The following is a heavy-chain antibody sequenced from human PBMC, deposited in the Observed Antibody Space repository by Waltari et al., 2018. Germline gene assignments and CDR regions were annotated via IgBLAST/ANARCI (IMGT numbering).Heavy chain of an antibody. CDR2: NSLKDVT. CDR3: ARGPRDKWLGRYSGEYFHH. J-gene: IGHJ1*01. D-gene: IGHD6-19*01. Sequence: QVQLQQWGATLLKPSETLSLTCAVYGASLSDYFWTWIRQSPGKGLEWIGENSLKDVTYYTPSLESRVSVHLDTSKNQFDLRLESVTAADTAIYYCARGPRDKWLGRYSGEYFHHWGPGTLVSVSA. V-gene: IGHV4-34*02. CDR1: GASLSDYF.